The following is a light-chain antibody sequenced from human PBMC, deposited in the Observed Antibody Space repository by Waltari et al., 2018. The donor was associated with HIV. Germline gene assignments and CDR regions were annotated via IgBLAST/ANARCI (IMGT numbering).Light chain of an antibody. V-gene: IGLV1-47*01. J-gene: IGLJ3*02. CDR1: SSNIGSPF. CDR3: AAWDNYLNAWV. CDR2: ESD. Sequence: QSVLTQPPSTSATPGQRVTILCSGASSNIGSPFVPWYQHLPGATPKLLIYESDRRPSGVPDRVSGSESGTSASLAISGLRSEDEADYYCAAWDNYLNAWVFGGGTRVTVL.